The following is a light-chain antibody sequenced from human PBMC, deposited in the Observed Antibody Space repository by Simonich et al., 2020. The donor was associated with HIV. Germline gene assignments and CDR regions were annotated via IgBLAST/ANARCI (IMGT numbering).Light chain of an antibody. CDR1: SSNIGAGYD. CDR2: RNT. CDR3: AAWDDSLSAWV. Sequence: QSVLTQPPSVSWAPGQRVTISCTGSSSNIGAGYDVHWYQQLPGTAPKLLIYRNTQRPSGVPDRFSGSKSGTSASLAISGLRSEDEADYYCAAWDDSLSAWVFGGGTKVTVL. V-gene: IGLV1-47*01. J-gene: IGLJ3*02.